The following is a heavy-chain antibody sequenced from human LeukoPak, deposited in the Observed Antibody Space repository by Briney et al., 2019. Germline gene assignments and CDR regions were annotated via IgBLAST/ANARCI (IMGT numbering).Heavy chain of an antibody. CDR3: AYCSGGSFEGHFR. CDR2: ISDSGGST. V-gene: IGHV3-23*01. J-gene: IGHJ4*02. Sequence: GGSLRLSCAVSGITLSNYGMSWVRQAPGKGLEWVAGISDSGGSTNYADSVKGRFTISRDNSKNTLYLQMNSLRAEDTAVYYCAYCSGGSFEGHFRWGQGTLVTVSS. D-gene: IGHD2-15*01. CDR1: GITLSNYG.